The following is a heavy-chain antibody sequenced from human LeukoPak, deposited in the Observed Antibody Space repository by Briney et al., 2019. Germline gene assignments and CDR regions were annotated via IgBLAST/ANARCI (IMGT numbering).Heavy chain of an antibody. CDR3: ARDGGWRWLQFRGQGYFDL. CDR2: IYYSGST. CDR1: GGSISSSSYY. V-gene: IGHV4-39*07. D-gene: IGHD5-24*01. J-gene: IGHJ2*01. Sequence: SETLSLTCTVSGGSISSSSYYWGWIRQPPGKGLKWVGSIYYSGSTYYNLSLKSRVTISVDTSKNQFSLKLSSVTAADTAVYYCARDGGWRWLQFRGQGYFDLWGRGTLVTVSS.